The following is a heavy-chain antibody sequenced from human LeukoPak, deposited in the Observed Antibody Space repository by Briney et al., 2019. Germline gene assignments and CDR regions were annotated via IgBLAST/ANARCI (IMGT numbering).Heavy chain of an antibody. Sequence: GASVKVSCKASGYTFTGYYMHWVRQAPGQGLEWMGWINPNRGGTNYAQKFQGRVTMTRDTSISTAYMELSRLRSDDTAVYYCARGLGSSGRATDDWGKGTLVTVSS. D-gene: IGHD6-19*01. CDR1: GYTFTGYY. V-gene: IGHV1-2*02. J-gene: IGHJ4*02. CDR2: INPNRGGT. CDR3: ARGLGSSGRATDD.